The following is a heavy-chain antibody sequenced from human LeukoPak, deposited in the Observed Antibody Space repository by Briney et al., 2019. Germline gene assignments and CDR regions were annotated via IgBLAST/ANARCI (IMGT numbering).Heavy chain of an antibody. CDR3: ARPRYSGSYDMDY. D-gene: IGHD1-26*01. CDR2: IIPILGIA. Sequence: SVKVSCKASGGTFSSYAISWVRQAPGQGLEWMGRIIPILGIANYAQKFQGRVTITADKSTSTAYMELSSLRSEDTAVYYCARPRYSGSYDMDYWGQGTLVTVSS. V-gene: IGHV1-69*04. J-gene: IGHJ4*02. CDR1: GGTFSSYA.